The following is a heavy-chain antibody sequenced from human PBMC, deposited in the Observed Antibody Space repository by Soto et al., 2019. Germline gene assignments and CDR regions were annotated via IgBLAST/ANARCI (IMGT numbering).Heavy chain of an antibody. CDR1: GGSISNSDAY. Sequence: SETLSLTCTVSGGSISNSDAYWVWIRQPPGKGLEWVGSIYYGGTTYYNPSLKGRVTVSVDTSKNLFSLHLNSVTAADTAIYYCARRGLILMPIWGQGTLVTVSS. CDR2: IYYGGTT. J-gene: IGHJ3*02. CDR3: ARRGLILMPI. D-gene: IGHD2-8*01. V-gene: IGHV4-39*02.